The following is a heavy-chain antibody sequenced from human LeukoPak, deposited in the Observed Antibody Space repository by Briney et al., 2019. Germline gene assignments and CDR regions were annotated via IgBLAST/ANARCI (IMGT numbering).Heavy chain of an antibody. Sequence: GGSLRLSCAASGFTFSDYYMSWIREAPGEGLEWVSYISSSGSTIYYADSVKGRFTISRDNAKNSLYLQMNSLRAEDTAVYYCARDLRYYYDRSAKGSDYWGQGTLVTVSS. D-gene: IGHD3-22*01. CDR1: GFTFSDYY. V-gene: IGHV3-11*01. CDR2: ISSSGSTI. J-gene: IGHJ4*02. CDR3: ARDLRYYYDRSAKGSDY.